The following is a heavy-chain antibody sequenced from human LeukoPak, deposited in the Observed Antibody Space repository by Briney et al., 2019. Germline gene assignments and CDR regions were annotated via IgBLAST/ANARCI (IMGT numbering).Heavy chain of an antibody. CDR1: GYTFTGYY. CDR2: INPNSGGT. J-gene: IGHJ6*03. CDR3: ARDFGAADTYYYYMDV. Sequence: GASVKVSCKASGYTFTGYYMHWVRQAPGQGLEWMGWINPNSGGTNYAQKFQGRVTMTRDTSISTAYMELSRLRSDDTAVYYCARDFGAADTYYYYMDVWGKGTTVTVSS. D-gene: IGHD6-13*01. V-gene: IGHV1-2*02.